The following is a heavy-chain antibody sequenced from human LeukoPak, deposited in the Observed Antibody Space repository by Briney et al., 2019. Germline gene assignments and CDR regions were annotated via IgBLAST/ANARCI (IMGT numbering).Heavy chain of an antibody. J-gene: IGHJ4*02. CDR2: ISISNNSI. Sequence: GGSLRLSCAASGFTFSYYSFNWVRQAPGKGLEWIAYISISNNSIYYADSVKGRFTISRDNAKNSLYLQMNSLRVEDTAVYYCARETIYSDTVIDHWGQGTPVTVSS. CDR1: GFTFSYYS. CDR3: ARETIYSDTVIDH. D-gene: IGHD4-17*01. V-gene: IGHV3-48*01.